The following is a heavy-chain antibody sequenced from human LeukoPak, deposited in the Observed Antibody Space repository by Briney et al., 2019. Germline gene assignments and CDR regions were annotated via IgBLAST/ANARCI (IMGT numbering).Heavy chain of an antibody. Sequence: ASVKVSCKASGYTFISHYMHWVRQAPGQGLEWMGIINPSDSNPKYAQKFQGRVTMTRDTSTSTVYMELSSLRSEDTAVYYCARDGSSIAAAGRGHWFDPWGQGTLVTVSS. CDR3: ARDGSSIAAAGRGHWFDP. CDR1: GYTFISHY. J-gene: IGHJ5*02. D-gene: IGHD6-13*01. CDR2: INPSDSNP. V-gene: IGHV1-46*01.